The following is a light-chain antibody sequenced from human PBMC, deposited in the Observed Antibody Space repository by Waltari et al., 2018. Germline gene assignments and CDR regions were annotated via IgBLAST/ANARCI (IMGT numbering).Light chain of an antibody. CDR1: QSVSSSY. J-gene: IGKJ5*01. CDR2: GAS. CDR3: QQYGSSIT. Sequence: EILLTQSPGTLSLSPEERATLSCRASQSVSSSYLAWYQQKPGQAPRLLIYGASSRATGIPDRCSGSGSGTDFTLTISRLEPEDFAVYYCQQYGSSITFGQGTRLEIK. V-gene: IGKV3-20*01.